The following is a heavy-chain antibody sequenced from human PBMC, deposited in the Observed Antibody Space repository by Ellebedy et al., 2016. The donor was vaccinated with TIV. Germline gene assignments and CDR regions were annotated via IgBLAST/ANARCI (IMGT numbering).Heavy chain of an antibody. CDR1: GFSFRSYW. J-gene: IGHJ3*01. D-gene: IGHD3-10*01. CDR3: ATDGSYGDYRSPAHGFVF. CDR2: INQGGSEK. Sequence: GESLKISCAASGFSFRSYWMSWLRQAPGKGLEWVANINQGGSEKYYVDSVKGRFTISRDNAKNSLYLQMNSLRAEDTAVFYCATDGSYGDYRSPAHGFVFWGQGTMVSVAS. V-gene: IGHV3-7*01.